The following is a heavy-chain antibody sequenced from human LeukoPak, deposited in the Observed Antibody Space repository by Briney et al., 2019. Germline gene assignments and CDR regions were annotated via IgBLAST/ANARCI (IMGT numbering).Heavy chain of an antibody. CDR1: GGTFSSYA. J-gene: IGHJ4*02. CDR3: ARDQEGFDY. V-gene: IGHV1-69*05. CDR2: IIPIFGTA. Sequence: ASVNVSCKASGGTFSSYAISWVRQAPGQGLEWMGGIIPIFGTANYAQKFQGRVTVTRDTSTSTVHMELSGLRSEDTAVYYCARDQEGFDYWGQGTLVTVSS.